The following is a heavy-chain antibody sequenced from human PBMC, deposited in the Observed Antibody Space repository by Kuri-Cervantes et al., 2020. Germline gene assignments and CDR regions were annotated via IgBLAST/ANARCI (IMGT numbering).Heavy chain of an antibody. Sequence: GSLRLSCAVSGGSIRSSNWWSWVRQPPGKGLEWIGEIYHTGSTNYNPSLKSRVIISVDTSKNQFSLKLSSVTVADTAVYYCARGYRAMVRGVIGYWGRGTLVTVSS. J-gene: IGHJ4*02. CDR2: IYHTGST. D-gene: IGHD3-10*01. V-gene: IGHV4-4*02. CDR1: GGSIRSSNW. CDR3: ARGYRAMVRGVIGY.